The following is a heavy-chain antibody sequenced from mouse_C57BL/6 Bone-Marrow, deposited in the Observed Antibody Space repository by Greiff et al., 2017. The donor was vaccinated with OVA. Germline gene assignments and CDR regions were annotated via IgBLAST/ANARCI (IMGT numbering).Heavy chain of an antibody. V-gene: IGHV1-78*01. CDR1: GYTFTDHT. Sequence: VKLQESDAELVKPGASVKISCKVSGYTFTDHTIHWMKQRPEQGLEWIGYIYPRDGSTKYNEKFKGKATLTADKSSSTAYMQLNSLTSEDSAVYVCARSYGSSPHFDYWGHGTTLTVSS. CDR2: IYPRDGST. J-gene: IGHJ2*01. D-gene: IGHD1-1*01. CDR3: ARSYGSSPHFDY.